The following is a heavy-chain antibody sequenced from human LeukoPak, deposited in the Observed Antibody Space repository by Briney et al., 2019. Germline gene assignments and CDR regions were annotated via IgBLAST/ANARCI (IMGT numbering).Heavy chain of an antibody. V-gene: IGHV4-59*08. J-gene: IGHJ4*02. Sequence: SETLSLTGTGSGVSISSYYWSWIRQPPGKGVEWIGYLYDSGSTNYNPSLKSRVTISVDTSKNQFSLKLSSVTAADTAVYYCARHGGSWTFDYWGQGTLVTVSS. CDR1: GVSISSYY. CDR2: LYDSGST. CDR3: ARHGGSWTFDY. D-gene: IGHD6-13*01.